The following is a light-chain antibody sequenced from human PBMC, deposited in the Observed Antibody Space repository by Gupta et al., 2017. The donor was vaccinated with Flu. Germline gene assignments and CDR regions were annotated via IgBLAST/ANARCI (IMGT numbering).Light chain of an antibody. CDR1: QGVSVN. Sequence: ESATLSCRTTQGVSVNLAWYQQKLGQAPRLLIYAASTRATGVPARFSGSGSGTQFTLTITSLQSEDVAVYYCQQHNHWPPAFGGGTKVEIK. J-gene: IGKJ4*01. CDR3: QQHNHWPPA. V-gene: IGKV3-15*01. CDR2: AAS.